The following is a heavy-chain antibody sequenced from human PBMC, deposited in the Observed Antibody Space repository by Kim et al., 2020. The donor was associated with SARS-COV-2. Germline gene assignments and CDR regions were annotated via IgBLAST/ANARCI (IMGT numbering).Heavy chain of an antibody. D-gene: IGHD3-3*01. CDR3: ARDAIGVVNVSDYYYHGMDV. CDR2: TYYRSKWYN. V-gene: IGHV6-1*01. Sequence: SQTLSLTCAISGDSVSSNSAAWNWIRQSPSRGLEWLGRTYYRSKWYNDYAVSVKSRITINPDTSKNQFSLQLNSVTPEDTAVYYCARDAIGVVNVSDYYYHGMDVWGQGTTVTVSS. CDR1: GDSVSSNSAA. J-gene: IGHJ6*02.